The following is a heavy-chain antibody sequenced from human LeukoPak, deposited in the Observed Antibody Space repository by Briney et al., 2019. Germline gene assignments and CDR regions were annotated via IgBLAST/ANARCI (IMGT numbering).Heavy chain of an antibody. V-gene: IGHV3-7*01. CDR2: IKQDGSDK. CDR3: ARDSAVSSFDY. CDR1: GFTFSSYW. Sequence: PGGSLRLSCAASGFTFSSYWMSWVRQAPGKGLEWVAKIKQDGSDKYYVDSVKGRFTISRDNAKNSLYLQMNSLRAEDTAVYYCARDSAVSSFDYWGQGTLVTVSS. J-gene: IGHJ4*02. D-gene: IGHD2-8*01.